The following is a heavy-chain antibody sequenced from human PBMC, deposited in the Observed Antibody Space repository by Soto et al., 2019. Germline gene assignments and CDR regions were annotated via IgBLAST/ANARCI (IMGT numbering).Heavy chain of an antibody. CDR2: ISAYNGNT. V-gene: IGHV1-18*01. J-gene: IGHJ6*02. CDR1: GYTFTSYG. CDR3: ARVYMLRGLIHGMDV. Sequence: GASVKVSCKASGYTFTSYGISWVRQAPGQGLEWMGWISAYNGNTNYAQKLQGRVTMTTDTSTSTAYMELRSLRSDDTAVYYCARVYMLRGLIHGMDVWGQGTTVTVSS. D-gene: IGHD3-10*01.